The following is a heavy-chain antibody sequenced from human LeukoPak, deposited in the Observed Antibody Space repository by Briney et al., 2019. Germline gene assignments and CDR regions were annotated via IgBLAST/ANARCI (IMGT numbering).Heavy chain of an antibody. J-gene: IGHJ3*02. CDR1: GYTLTELS. CDR2: FDPEDGET. CDR3: ATDPNDSMFSGAFDI. D-gene: IGHD3-22*01. V-gene: IGHV1-24*01. Sequence: ASVKVSCKVSGYTLTELSMHWVRQAPGKGLEWMGGFDPEDGETIYAQKFQGRVTMTEDTSTDTAYMELSSLRSEDTAVCYCATDPNDSMFSGAFDIWGQGTMVTVSS.